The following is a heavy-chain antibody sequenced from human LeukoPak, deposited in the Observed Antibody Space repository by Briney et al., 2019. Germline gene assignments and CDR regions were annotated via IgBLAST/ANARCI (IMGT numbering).Heavy chain of an antibody. V-gene: IGHV3-33*01. CDR3: ARDAYCSSTSCYEIDY. CDR1: GFTFSSYG. J-gene: IGHJ4*02. D-gene: IGHD2-2*01. Sequence: PGGSLRLSCAASGFTFSSYGMHWVRQAPGKGLEWVAVIWHDGSNKYYADSVKGRFTISRDNSKNTLYLQMNNLRAEDTAVYYCARDAYCSSTSCYEIDYWGQGTLVTVSS. CDR2: IWHDGSNK.